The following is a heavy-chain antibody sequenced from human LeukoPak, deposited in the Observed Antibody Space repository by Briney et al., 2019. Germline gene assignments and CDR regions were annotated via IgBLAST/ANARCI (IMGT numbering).Heavy chain of an antibody. CDR2: ISAYNGNT. CDR1: GYTFTSYG. V-gene: IGHV1-18*01. D-gene: IGHD3-10*01. CDR3: ARGGRITMVRGVRGTCFDY. Sequence: ASVKVSCKASGYTFTSYGISWVRQAPGQGLEWMGWISAYNGNTNYAQKLQGRVTMTTDTSTSTAYMELRSLRSDDTAVYYCARGGRITMVRGVRGTCFDYWGQGTLVTVSS. J-gene: IGHJ4*02.